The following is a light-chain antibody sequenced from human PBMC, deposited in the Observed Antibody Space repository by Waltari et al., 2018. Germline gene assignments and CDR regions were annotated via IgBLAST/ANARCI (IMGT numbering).Light chain of an antibody. Sequence: QSVLTQPPSASGTPGQRVTISCSGSSSNIGSYFVYWYQQLPGTAPKLLIYRNNQRTSGVPDRFSGATSGTSAPLAISGLRSEDEADYYCVVWDDSLSGRVFGGGTKLTVL. V-gene: IGLV1-47*01. CDR3: VVWDDSLSGRV. CDR1: SSNIGSYF. J-gene: IGLJ3*02. CDR2: RNN.